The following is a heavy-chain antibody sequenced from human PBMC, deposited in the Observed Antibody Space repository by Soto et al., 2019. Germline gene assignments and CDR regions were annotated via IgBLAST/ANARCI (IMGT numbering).Heavy chain of an antibody. D-gene: IGHD2-21*01. CDR3: AVARHCGSAACPAAE. Sequence: EVQLLESGGGLVQPGGSLILSCAASGFPFSTSGILWLRQPPGEGLEWVSAIGPTANTNYTDSVKGRVTISRDHARNTVSVQMRAWLPEDTARYYCAVARHCGSAACPAAEWGQGTLMTLSS. CDR2: IGPTANT. J-gene: IGHJ4*02. CDR1: GFPFSTSG. V-gene: IGHV3-23*05.